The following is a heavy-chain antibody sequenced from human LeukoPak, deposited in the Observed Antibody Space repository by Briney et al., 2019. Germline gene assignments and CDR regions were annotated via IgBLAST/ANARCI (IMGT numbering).Heavy chain of an antibody. CDR3: AKDSNYDILTGSEPSYFDY. CDR2: SSGSGGST. CDR1: GFTFSSYA. V-gene: IGHV3-23*01. J-gene: IGHJ4*02. Sequence: GSLRLSCAASGFTFSSYAMSWVRQAPGKGLEWVSASSGSGGSTYYADSVKGRFTISRDNSKNTLYLQMNSLRAEDTAVYYCAKDSNYDILTGSEPSYFDYWGQGTLVTVSS. D-gene: IGHD3-9*01.